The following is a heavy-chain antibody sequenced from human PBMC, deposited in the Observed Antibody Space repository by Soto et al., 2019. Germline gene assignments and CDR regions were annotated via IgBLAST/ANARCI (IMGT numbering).Heavy chain of an antibody. Sequence: QLQLQESGSGLVKPSQTLSLTCAVSGGSISSGGYSWSWVRQPPGKGLKWIGYIYHSGNTYYNPSLKSRVTISVGRSKNQFSLKLSSVTAADTAVYYCARCCYYDSSGYYYPNWFDPWGQGTLVTVSS. CDR2: IYHSGNT. D-gene: IGHD3-22*01. J-gene: IGHJ5*02. CDR1: GGSISSGGYS. CDR3: ARCCYYDSSGYYYPNWFDP. V-gene: IGHV4-30-2*01.